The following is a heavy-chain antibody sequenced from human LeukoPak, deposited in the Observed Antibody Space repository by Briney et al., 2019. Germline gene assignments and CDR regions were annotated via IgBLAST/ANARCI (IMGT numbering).Heavy chain of an antibody. CDR3: ARGSITMVRGVIVIGDWFDP. V-gene: IGHV4-34*01. CDR1: GGSFSGYY. J-gene: IGHJ5*02. Sequence: PSETLSLTCAVYGGSFSGYYWSWIRQPPGKGLEWIGEINHSGSTNYNPSLKSRVTISVDTSKNQLSLKLSSVTAADTAVYYCARGSITMVRGVIVIGDWFDPWGQGTLITVSS. CDR2: INHSGST. D-gene: IGHD3-10*01.